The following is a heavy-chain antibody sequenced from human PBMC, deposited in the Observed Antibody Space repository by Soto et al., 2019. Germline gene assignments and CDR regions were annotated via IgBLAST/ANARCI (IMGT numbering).Heavy chain of an antibody. V-gene: IGHV4-34*01. J-gene: IGHJ6*02. Sequence: SETLSLTCSIYGGSFSGYYWSWIRQPPGKGLEWIGEINHSGNTNYNPSLKSRVTISVDTSNNQFSLKLNSVTAADTAVYYCASSGPALINGFYYRDMDVWGQGTTVTGSS. CDR1: GGSFSGYY. CDR3: ASSGPALINGFYYRDMDV. CDR2: INHSGNT. D-gene: IGHD2-2*01.